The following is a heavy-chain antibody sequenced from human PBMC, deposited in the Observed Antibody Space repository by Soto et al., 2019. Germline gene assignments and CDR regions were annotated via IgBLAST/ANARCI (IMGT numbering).Heavy chain of an antibody. J-gene: IGHJ5*02. D-gene: IGHD4-17*01. CDR1: GYTFTSYG. Sequence: QVQLVQSGAEVKKPGASVKVSCKASGYTFTSYGISWVRQAPGQGLEWMGWISAYNGNTNYAQKLQVRVTMTTDTSTSTAYMELRSLRSDDTAVYYCAREGDHYGDDQYNWFDPWGQGTLVTVSS. V-gene: IGHV1-18*01. CDR2: ISAYNGNT. CDR3: AREGDHYGDDQYNWFDP.